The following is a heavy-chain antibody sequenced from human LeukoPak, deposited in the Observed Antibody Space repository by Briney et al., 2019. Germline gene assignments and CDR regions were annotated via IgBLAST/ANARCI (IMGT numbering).Heavy chain of an antibody. Sequence: GGSLRLSCEASEFTFSSHSMHWVRQAPGKGLEWVAVISYDGSNKYYADSVKGRFTISRDNSKNTLYLQMNSLRAEDTVVYYCAKGQAEYYYDSSGYPDYWGQGTLVTVSS. J-gene: IGHJ4*02. CDR1: EFTFSSHS. V-gene: IGHV3-30*18. CDR2: ISYDGSNK. CDR3: AKGQAEYYYDSSGYPDY. D-gene: IGHD3-22*01.